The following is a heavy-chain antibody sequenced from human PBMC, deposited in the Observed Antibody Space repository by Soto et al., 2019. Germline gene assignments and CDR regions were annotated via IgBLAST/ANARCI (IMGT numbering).Heavy chain of an antibody. D-gene: IGHD3-16*02. CDR1: GFTFSSYA. CDR3: AKDASYDYIWGSYPQGDYYYYMDV. J-gene: IGHJ6*03. Sequence: LRLSCAASGFTFSSYAMSWVRQAPGKGLEWVSAISGSGGSTYYADSVKGRFTISRDNSKNTLYLQMNSLRAEDTAVYYCAKDASYDYIWGSYPQGDYYYYMDVWGKGTTVTVSS. CDR2: ISGSGGST. V-gene: IGHV3-23*01.